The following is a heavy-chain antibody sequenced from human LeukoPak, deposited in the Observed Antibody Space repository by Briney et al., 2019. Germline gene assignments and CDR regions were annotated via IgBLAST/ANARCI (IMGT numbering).Heavy chain of an antibody. V-gene: IGHV4-59*01. J-gene: IGHJ4*02. D-gene: IGHD3-3*01. Sequence: PSETLSLTCTVSGGSISSYYWSWIRQPPGKGLEWIGYIYYSGSTNYNPSLPSRVTISVDTSKNQFSLKLSSVTAADTAVYYCARESDGYDFWSGFDYWGQGTLVTVSS. CDR3: ARESDGYDFWSGFDY. CDR1: GGSISSYY. CDR2: IYYSGST.